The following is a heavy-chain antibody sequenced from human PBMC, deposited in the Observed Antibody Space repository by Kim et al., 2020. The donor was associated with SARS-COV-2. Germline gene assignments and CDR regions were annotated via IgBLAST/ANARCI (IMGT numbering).Heavy chain of an antibody. Sequence: SETLSLTCTVSGGSISSSSYYWGWIRQPPGKGLEWIGSIYYSGSTYYNPSLKSRVTISVDTSKNQFSLKLSSVTAADTALYYCARHRTPWGVSMGELSFLDYWGQGTLVTVSS. D-gene: IGHD3-16*02. CDR1: GGSISSSSYY. J-gene: IGHJ4*02. CDR3: ARHRTPWGVSMGELSFLDY. CDR2: IYYSGST. V-gene: IGHV4-39*01.